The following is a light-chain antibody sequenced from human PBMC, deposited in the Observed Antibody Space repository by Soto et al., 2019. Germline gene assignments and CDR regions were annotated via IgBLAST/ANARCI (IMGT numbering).Light chain of an antibody. CDR2: AAS. Sequence: DIQMTQSPSSLSASVGDRVTITCQASQSISSYLNWYQQKPGKAPKLLIYAASSLQSGVPSRFSGSGSGTDFTLTTSSLQPEDFATYYCQQSYSTPTSTFGQGTKVEIK. CDR1: QSISSY. V-gene: IGKV1-39*01. J-gene: IGKJ1*01. CDR3: QQSYSTPTST.